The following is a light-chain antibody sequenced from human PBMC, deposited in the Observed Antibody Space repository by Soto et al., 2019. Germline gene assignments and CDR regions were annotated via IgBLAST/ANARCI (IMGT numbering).Light chain of an antibody. J-gene: IGKJ5*01. Sequence: EIELKQSPATLSLSPGDRATLSCRASQSVSSYVAWYHQKPGQAPRILIYDASNRATGIPARFSGSGSGTDFTLTISSLEPEDFAVYYCQQRSNWAFGQGTRLEIK. V-gene: IGKV3-11*01. CDR2: DAS. CDR3: QQRSNWA. CDR1: QSVSSY.